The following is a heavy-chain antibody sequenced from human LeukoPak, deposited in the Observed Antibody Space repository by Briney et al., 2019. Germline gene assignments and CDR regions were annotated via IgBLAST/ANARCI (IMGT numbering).Heavy chain of an antibody. Sequence: ASVKVSCKASGYTFTDYYIHWVRQAPGQGLQYMGWINPNSDVTKCAQKFQGRVTMTRDTSISTAYMELTRLRSDDTAVYYCAIEPSGSGNPGNYWGQGTLVSVSS. CDR1: GYTFTDYY. CDR3: AIEPSGSGNPGNY. D-gene: IGHD3-10*01. J-gene: IGHJ4*02. CDR2: INPNSDVT. V-gene: IGHV1-2*02.